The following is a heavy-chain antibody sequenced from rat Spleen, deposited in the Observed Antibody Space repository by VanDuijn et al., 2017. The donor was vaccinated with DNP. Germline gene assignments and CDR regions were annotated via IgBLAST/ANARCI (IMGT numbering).Heavy chain of an antibody. V-gene: IGHV5-17*01. CDR3: ARQTTVPTGWFAY. Sequence: EVHLVESGGGLVQPGNSLRLSCAASGFTFSDYAMAWVRQAPKKGLEWVATISNSGSRTYYPDSVKGRFTISRNNAKSSLSLQMNSLKSEDTATYYCARQTTVPTGWFAYWGQGTLVTVSS. CDR1: GFTFSDYA. CDR2: ISNSGSRT. J-gene: IGHJ3*01. D-gene: IGHD1-1*01.